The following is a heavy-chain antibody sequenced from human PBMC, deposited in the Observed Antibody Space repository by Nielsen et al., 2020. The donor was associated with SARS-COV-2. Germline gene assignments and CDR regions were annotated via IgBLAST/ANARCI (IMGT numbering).Heavy chain of an antibody. CDR2: ISSTDSGATV. CDR3: ARLSSAPWGEFDY. J-gene: IGHJ4*02. Sequence: GESLKISCTAFGFDFSDYYMSWLRQAPGKGLEWVSWISSTDSGATVNYPDSVRGRFTISRDNAKNSLYLQMNGLKNEDTAVYYCARLSSAPWGEFDYWGQGTQVTVSS. CDR1: GFDFSDYY. D-gene: IGHD1-26*01. V-gene: IGHV3-11*04.